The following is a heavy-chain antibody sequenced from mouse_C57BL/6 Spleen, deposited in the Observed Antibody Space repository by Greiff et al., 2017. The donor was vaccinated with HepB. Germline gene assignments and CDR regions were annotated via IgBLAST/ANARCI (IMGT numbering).Heavy chain of an antibody. V-gene: IGHV1-82*01. CDR2: IYPGDGDT. Sequence: VQLQQSGPELVKPGASVKISCKASGYAFSSSWMNWVKQRPGKGLEWIGRIYPGDGDTNYNGKFKGKATLTADKSSCTAYMRLSSQTSEDSAVYFSAHYDAGYWCFDVWGTGTTVTVSS. CDR1: GYAFSSSW. CDR3: AHYDAGYWCFDV. J-gene: IGHJ1*03. D-gene: IGHD2-4*01.